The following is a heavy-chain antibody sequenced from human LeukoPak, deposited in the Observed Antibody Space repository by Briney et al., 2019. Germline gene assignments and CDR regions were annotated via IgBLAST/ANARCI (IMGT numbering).Heavy chain of an antibody. CDR1: GFTFSSYE. CDR3: ASPMVRGVP. D-gene: IGHD3-10*01. CDR2: ISSSGSTI. Sequence: GGSLRLSCAASGFTFSSYEMNWVRQAPGKGLEWVSYISSSGSTIYYADSVKGRFTISRDNAKNSLYLQMNSLRAEDTAVYYCASPMVRGVPWGQGTLVTVSS. V-gene: IGHV3-48*03. J-gene: IGHJ5*02.